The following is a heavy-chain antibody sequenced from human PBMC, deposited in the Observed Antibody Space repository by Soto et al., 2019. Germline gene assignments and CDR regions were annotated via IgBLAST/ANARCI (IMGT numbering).Heavy chain of an antibody. CDR1: GGSISTYY. CDR2: IYYTGNT. CDR3: ARAQSFEFPNGFDP. D-gene: IGHD3-10*01. Sequence: QVQLQESGPGLVKPSETLSLTCTVTGGSISTYYWSWIRQPPGKGLEWIWHIYYTGNTNYNPSLKSRVTISVDTSTNRFSLRLRSVSAADTAVYYCARAQSFEFPNGFDPWGQGTLVTVSS. J-gene: IGHJ5*02. V-gene: IGHV4-59*13.